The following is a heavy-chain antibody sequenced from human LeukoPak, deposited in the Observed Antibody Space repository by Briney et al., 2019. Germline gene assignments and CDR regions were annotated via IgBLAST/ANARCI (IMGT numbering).Heavy chain of an antibody. CDR1: GGSISSYY. CDR2: IYYSGST. CDR3: ARLGYCSSTSCYRGGNWFDP. J-gene: IGHJ5*02. D-gene: IGHD2-2*02. Sequence: SETLSLTCTVSGGSISSYYWSWIRQPPGKGLEWIGYIYYSGSTNYNPSLKSRVTISVDTSKNQFSLKLSSVTAADTAVYYCARLGYCSSTSCYRGGNWFDPWGQGTLVTVSS. V-gene: IGHV4-59*08.